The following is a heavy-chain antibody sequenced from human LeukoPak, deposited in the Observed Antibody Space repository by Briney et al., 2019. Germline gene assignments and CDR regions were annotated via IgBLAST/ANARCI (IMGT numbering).Heavy chain of an antibody. CDR3: GAEWGVFYFDY. CDR2: ISGVGSST. Sequence: GGSLRLSCAASGFTFSNYAMSWVRQAPGKGLEWISSISGVGSSTYYADSVKGRITISRDNSKNTLYLQMNSLRAEDTAVYYCGAEWGVFYFDYWGKGTLVTVSS. D-gene: IGHD3-16*01. J-gene: IGHJ4*02. V-gene: IGHV3-23*01. CDR1: GFTFSNYA.